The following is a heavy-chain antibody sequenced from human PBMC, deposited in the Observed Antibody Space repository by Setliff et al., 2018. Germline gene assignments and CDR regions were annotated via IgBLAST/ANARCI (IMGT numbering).Heavy chain of an antibody. D-gene: IGHD3-22*01. CDR1: GGSFSAYY. V-gene: IGHV4-34*01. Sequence: PSETLSLTCAVYGGSFSAYYWSWIRQPPGKGLEWIGEINHSGNTKYNPSLKSRVTISVDTSKNQFSLKLSSVTAADTAVYYCARDVYLYDSSGYYYEMAQWYFDLWGRGTLVTVSS. CDR3: ARDVYLYDSSGYYYEMAQWYFDL. J-gene: IGHJ2*01. CDR2: INHSGNT.